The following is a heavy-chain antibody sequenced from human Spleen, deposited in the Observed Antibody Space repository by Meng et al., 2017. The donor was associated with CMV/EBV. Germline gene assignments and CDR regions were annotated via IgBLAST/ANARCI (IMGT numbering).Heavy chain of an antibody. CDR2: IYWDDDK. D-gene: IGHD5-24*01. CDR1: GFSLSTSGVG. J-gene: IGHJ4*02. Sequence: QIPLKESGPTLLKPTQPLTLTCTFSGFSLSTSGVGVGWIRQPPGKALEWLALIYWDDDKRYSPSLKSRLTITKDTSRNQVVLTMTNMDPVDTATYYCAQKRDAYNRWGQGTLVTVSS. V-gene: IGHV2-5*02. CDR3: AQKRDAYNR.